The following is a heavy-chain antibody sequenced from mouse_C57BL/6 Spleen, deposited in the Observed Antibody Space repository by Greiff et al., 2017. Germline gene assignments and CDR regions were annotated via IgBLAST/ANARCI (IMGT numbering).Heavy chain of an antibody. CDR2: IYPGDGDT. CDR1: GYAFSSYW. J-gene: IGHJ2*01. V-gene: IGHV1-80*01. Sequence: QVQLKESGAELVKPGASVKLSCTASGYAFSSYWLNWVKQRPGQGLAWIGQIYPGDGDTNYNGKFQGKATLTADKSSSTAYMPLTSLTSEDSAVYCCARCDGYYPYYWGQGTTLTGSS. D-gene: IGHD2-3*01. CDR3: ARCDGYYPYY.